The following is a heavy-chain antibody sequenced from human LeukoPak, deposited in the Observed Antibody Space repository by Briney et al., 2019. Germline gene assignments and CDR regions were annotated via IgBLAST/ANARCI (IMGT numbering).Heavy chain of an antibody. CDR2: IYYSGST. Sequence: PSETLSLTCTVSGGSISSYYWSWIRQPPGKGLEWIGYIYYSGSTNYNPSLKSRVTISVDTSKNQFSLKLSSVTAADTAVYYCARDQAGIAARSPRYYYYGMDVWGQGTTVTVSS. V-gene: IGHV4-59*01. CDR3: ARDQAGIAARSPRYYYYGMDV. D-gene: IGHD6-6*01. J-gene: IGHJ6*02. CDR1: GGSISSYY.